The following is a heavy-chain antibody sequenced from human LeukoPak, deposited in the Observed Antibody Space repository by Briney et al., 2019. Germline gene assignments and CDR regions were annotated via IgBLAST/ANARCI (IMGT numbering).Heavy chain of an antibody. CDR3: ARAGNFRFDY. D-gene: IGHD1-7*01. CDR2: MNGDGSTI. Sequence: GGSLRLSCAGSGFTFSSSWIHWVRQGPGKGLVWAARMNGDGSTINYADSVKGRFTISRDNAKNTVYLQMSSLRDEDTAIYYCARAGNFRFDYWGQGTLVTVSS. CDR1: GFTFSSSW. V-gene: IGHV3-74*01. J-gene: IGHJ4*02.